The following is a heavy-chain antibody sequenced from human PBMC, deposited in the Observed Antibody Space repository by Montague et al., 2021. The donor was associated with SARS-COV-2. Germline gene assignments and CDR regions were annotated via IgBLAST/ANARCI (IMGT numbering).Heavy chain of an antibody. CDR3: AKPTSIFWFGKFTADAFDI. Sequence: SLRLACAVSGFTFNNYGMHWVRQAPGKGLEWVAVISYEGSKIFYADSVEGRFTISRDSSKNTVYLQMNSLRAEDTVVYYCAKPTSIFWFGKFTADAFDIWGQGTMVTVSS. CDR2: ISYEGSKI. J-gene: IGHJ3*02. V-gene: IGHV3-30*18. CDR1: GFTFNNYG. D-gene: IGHD3-10*01.